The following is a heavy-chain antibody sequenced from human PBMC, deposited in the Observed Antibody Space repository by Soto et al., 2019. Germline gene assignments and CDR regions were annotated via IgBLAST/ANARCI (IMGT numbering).Heavy chain of an antibody. CDR3: ARAAVATPWDYYYYMDV. CDR1: GYTFTSYA. Sequence: ASVKVSCKASGYTFTSYAMHWVRQAPGQRLEWMGWINAGNGNTKYSQKFQGRVTITRDTSASTAYMELSSLRSEDTAVYYCARAAVATPWDYYYYMDVWGKGTTVTVSS. J-gene: IGHJ6*03. V-gene: IGHV1-3*01. D-gene: IGHD2-21*01. CDR2: INAGNGNT.